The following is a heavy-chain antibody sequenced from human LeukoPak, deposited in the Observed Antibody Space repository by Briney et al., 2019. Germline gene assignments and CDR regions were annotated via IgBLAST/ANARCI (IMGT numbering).Heavy chain of an antibody. Sequence: DSVQVSCKASGYTFTGYYMHWVRQAPGQGLEWMGRINPNSGGTNYAQKFQGRVTMTRDTSISTAYMELSRLRSDDTAVYYCARETYYYDSSGYQADDYWGQGTLVTVSS. CDR3: ARETYYYDSSGYQADDY. D-gene: IGHD3-22*01. V-gene: IGHV1-2*06. CDR1: GYTFTGYY. J-gene: IGHJ4*02. CDR2: INPNSGGT.